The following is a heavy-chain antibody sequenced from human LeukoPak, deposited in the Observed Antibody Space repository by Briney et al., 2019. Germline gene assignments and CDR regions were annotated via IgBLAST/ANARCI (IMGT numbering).Heavy chain of an antibody. D-gene: IGHD3-22*01. CDR1: GFTFSSYA. V-gene: IGHV3-30*04. J-gene: IGHJ3*02. CDR2: ISYDGSNK. Sequence: PGRSLRLSCAASGFTFSSYAMHWVRQAPGKGLEWVAVISYDGSNKYYADSVKGRFTISRDNAKNSLYLQMNSLRAEDTAVYYCARPFLRHYYDSSGESAFDIWGQGTMVTVSS. CDR3: ARPFLRHYYDSSGESAFDI.